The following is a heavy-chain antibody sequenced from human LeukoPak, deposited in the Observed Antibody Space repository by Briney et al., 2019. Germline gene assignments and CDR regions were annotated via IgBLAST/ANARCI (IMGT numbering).Heavy chain of an antibody. D-gene: IGHD4-23*01. CDR3: ARGGLLRAYDY. J-gene: IGHJ4*02. Sequence: GGSLRLSCAASGFTFSSYAMHWVRQAPGKGLEYVSAISSNGGSTYYANSVKGRFTISRDNSKNTLYLQMGSLRAEDMAVYYCARGGLLRAYDYWGQGTLVTVSS. CDR1: GFTFSSYA. CDR2: ISSNGGST. V-gene: IGHV3-64*01.